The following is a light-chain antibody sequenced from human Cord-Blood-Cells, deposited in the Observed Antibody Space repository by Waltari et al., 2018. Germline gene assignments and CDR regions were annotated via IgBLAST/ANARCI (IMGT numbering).Light chain of an antibody. CDR3: QQYGSSPMHS. CDR2: GAS. J-gene: IGKJ2*03. V-gene: IGKV3-20*01. Sequence: EIVLTQSPGTLSLSPGERATLSCRASQSVSSSYLAWYQRKPGQAPRLLIYGASSRATGIPDRFSGSGSGTDFTLTISRLEPEDFAVYYCQQYGSSPMHSFGQGTKLEIK. CDR1: QSVSSSY.